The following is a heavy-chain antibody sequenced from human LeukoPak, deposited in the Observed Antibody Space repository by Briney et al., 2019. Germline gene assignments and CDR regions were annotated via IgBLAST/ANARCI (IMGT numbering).Heavy chain of an antibody. D-gene: IGHD6-19*01. CDR1: SGFA. J-gene: IGHJ4*02. CDR3: AKGHRSSSSFFDS. V-gene: IGHV3-23*01. Sequence: GGSLRLSCAAFSGFAMSRVRQARGRGLEWVSAINGRGDDTYYPDSVKGRFTISRDNSNNTLYLQMNSLRAEDTAVYYCAKGHRSSSSFFDSWGQGILVTVSS. CDR2: INGRGDDT.